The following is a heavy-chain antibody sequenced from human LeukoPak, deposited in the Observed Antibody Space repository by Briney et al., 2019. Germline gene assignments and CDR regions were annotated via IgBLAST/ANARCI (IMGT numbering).Heavy chain of an antibody. Sequence: PGRSLRLSCAASGVTFSSYAMHWVRQAPGKGLEWVANIKQDGSEKYYVDSVKGRFTISRDNAKNSLSLQMNSLRAEDTAVYYCASRAHFWSGPGGWGQGTLVTVSS. CDR3: ASRAHFWSGPGG. D-gene: IGHD3-3*02. CDR1: GVTFSSYA. J-gene: IGHJ4*02. V-gene: IGHV3-7*01. CDR2: IKQDGSEK.